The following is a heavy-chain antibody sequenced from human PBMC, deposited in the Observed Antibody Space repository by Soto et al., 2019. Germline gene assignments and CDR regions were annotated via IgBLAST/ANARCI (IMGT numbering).Heavy chain of an antibody. CDR3: ASSCSGGSCYSTQYNWFDP. Sequence: PGGSLRLSCAASGFTFSSYSMNWVRQAPGKGLEWVSSISSSSSYIYYADSVKGRFTISRDNAKNSLYLQMNSLRAEDTAVYYCASSCSGGSCYSTQYNWFDPWGQGTLVTVSS. J-gene: IGHJ5*02. CDR2: ISSSSSYI. D-gene: IGHD2-15*01. V-gene: IGHV3-21*01. CDR1: GFTFSSYS.